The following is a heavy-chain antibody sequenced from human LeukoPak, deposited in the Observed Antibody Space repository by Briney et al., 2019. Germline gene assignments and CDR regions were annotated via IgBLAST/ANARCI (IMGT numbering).Heavy chain of an antibody. J-gene: IGHJ4*02. V-gene: IGHV3-23*01. D-gene: IGHD1-26*01. CDR1: GFTFSTYA. Sequence: GGSLRLSCAASGFTFSTYAMSWVRQAPGKGLEWISFISGGTTCNTYYADSVKGRFTISRDNSKNTLYLQMNNLRAEDTAVYYCARLSNTRICGSGCWVDYWGQGTLVTVSS. CDR2: ISGGTTCNT. CDR3: ARLSNTRICGSGCWVDY.